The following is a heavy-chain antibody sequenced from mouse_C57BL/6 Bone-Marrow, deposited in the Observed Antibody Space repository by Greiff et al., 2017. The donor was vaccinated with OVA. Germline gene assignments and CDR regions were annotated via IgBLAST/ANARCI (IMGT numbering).Heavy chain of an antibody. V-gene: IGHV5-16*01. CDR1: GFTFSDYY. CDR2: INYDGSST. CDR3: ARGARDFDY. Sequence: EVQLVESEGGLVQPGRSMKLSCTASGFTFSDYYMAWVRQVPEKGLEWVANINYDGSSTYYLDSLKSRFIISRDNAKNILYLQMSSLKSEDTATYYCARGARDFDYWGQGTTLTVSS. J-gene: IGHJ2*01.